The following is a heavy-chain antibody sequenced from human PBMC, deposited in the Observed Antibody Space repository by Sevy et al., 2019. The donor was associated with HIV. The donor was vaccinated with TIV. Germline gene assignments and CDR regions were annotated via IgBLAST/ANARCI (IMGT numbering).Heavy chain of an antibody. Sequence: ASVKVSCKASGYTFTGYYMHWVRQAPGQGLEWMGWINPNSGGTNYAQKFQGRVTMTRDTSISTAYMELSRLRSDDTAVYYCARGAARRGVSLFDYWGQGTLVTVSS. J-gene: IGHJ4*02. D-gene: IGHD6-6*01. CDR2: INPNSGGT. CDR3: ARGAARRGVSLFDY. CDR1: GYTFTGYY. V-gene: IGHV1-2*02.